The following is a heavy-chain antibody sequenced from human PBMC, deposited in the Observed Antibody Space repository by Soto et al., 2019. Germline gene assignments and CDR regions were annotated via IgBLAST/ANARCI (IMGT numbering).Heavy chain of an antibody. D-gene: IGHD3-10*01. CDR2: IWYDGSNK. J-gene: IGHJ3*02. V-gene: IGHV3-33*01. CDR3: ARARGDIDVGAFDI. Sequence: QVQLVESGGGVVQPGRSLRLSCAASGFTFSSYGMHWVRQAPGKGLEWVAVIWYDGSNKYYADSVKGRFTISRDNSRNTLYLQMNSLRAEDTAVYYCARARGDIDVGAFDIWGQVTMVTVSS. CDR1: GFTFSSYG.